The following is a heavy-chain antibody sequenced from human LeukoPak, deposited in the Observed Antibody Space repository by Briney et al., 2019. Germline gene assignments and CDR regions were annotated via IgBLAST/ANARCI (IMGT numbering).Heavy chain of an antibody. CDR1: GFTFSNYA. D-gene: IGHD3-10*01. J-gene: IGHJ4*02. CDR3: AKALSYGSDY. Sequence: GGSLRLSCAASGFTFSNYAMNWVRQAPGKGLEWVSAISGSGGSTYYADSVKGRFTISRDNSKNTLYLQMNSLRAEDTALYYCAKALSYGSDYWGQGTLVTVSS. V-gene: IGHV3-23*01. CDR2: ISGSGGST.